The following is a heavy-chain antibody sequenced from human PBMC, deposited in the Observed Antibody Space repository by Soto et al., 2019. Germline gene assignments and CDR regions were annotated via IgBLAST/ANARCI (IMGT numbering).Heavy chain of an antibody. Sequence: EVQLVESGGGLVQPGGSLRLSCAASGFTFSSCWMSWVRQAPGKGLEWVASLNQDGSQKYYVDSAKGRFTISRDNAKTSLYLQMSTLRAEDTAVYYCAGPYRGLDQWGQGTLVTVSS. V-gene: IGHV3-7*01. CDR3: AGPYRGLDQ. J-gene: IGHJ4*02. CDR1: GFTFSSCW. CDR2: LNQDGSQK. D-gene: IGHD3-10*01.